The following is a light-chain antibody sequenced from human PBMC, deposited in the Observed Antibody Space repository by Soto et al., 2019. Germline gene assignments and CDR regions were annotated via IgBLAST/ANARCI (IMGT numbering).Light chain of an antibody. CDR3: IQDYNYPLT. CDR2: TAS. Sequence: AIQMTQSPSSLSASVGDRVTITCRASQGIISELWWYQQKPGKAPNLLIYTASSLQSGVPSRFSGSGSGTDFTLTISSLQPEDFATYYCIQDYNYPLTFGGGTKVDIK. CDR1: QGIISE. V-gene: IGKV1-6*01. J-gene: IGKJ4*01.